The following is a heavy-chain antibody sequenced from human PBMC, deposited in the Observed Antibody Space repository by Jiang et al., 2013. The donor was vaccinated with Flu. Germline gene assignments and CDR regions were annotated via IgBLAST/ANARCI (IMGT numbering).Heavy chain of an antibody. V-gene: IGHV1-8*01. D-gene: IGHD3-3*01. CDR1: GYTFTSYD. CDR3: ARAAERSFWSGYLYYYYGMDV. Sequence: GAEVKKPGASVKVSCKASGYTFTSYDINWVRQATGQGLEWMGWMNPNSGNTGYAQKFQGRVTMTRNTSISTAYMELSSLRSEDTAVYYCARAAERSFWSGYLYYYYGMDVWGQGTTVTVSS. CDR2: MNPNSGNT. J-gene: IGHJ6*02.